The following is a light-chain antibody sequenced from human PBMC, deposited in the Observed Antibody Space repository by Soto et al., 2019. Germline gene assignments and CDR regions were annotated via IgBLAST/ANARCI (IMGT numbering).Light chain of an antibody. V-gene: IGLV1-40*01. Sequence: QSVLTQPPSVSGAPGQRVTISCTGSSSNIGAGYDVHWYQQFPGTAPKLLIYGNTNRPSGVPDGFSGSKSGTSASLAITGLQAEDDADYYCQSYDSSLSVVFGGGTKLTVL. CDR2: GNT. J-gene: IGLJ2*01. CDR1: SSNIGAGYD. CDR3: QSYDSSLSVV.